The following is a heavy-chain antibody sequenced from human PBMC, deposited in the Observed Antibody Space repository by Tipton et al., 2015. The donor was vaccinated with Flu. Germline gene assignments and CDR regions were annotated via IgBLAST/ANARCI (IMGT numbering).Heavy chain of an antibody. CDR1: GGSISYYY. J-gene: IGHJ1*01. V-gene: IGHV4-59*12. CDR2: IYNSGST. CDR3: AREKDSRGSEYFQQ. D-gene: IGHD6-19*01. Sequence: TLSLTCTVSGGSISYYYWNWIRQPPGKGLEWIGNIYNSGSTYYNPSLKSRVTISIDTSKNQFSLRLSFVTAADTAVYYCAREKDSRGSEYFQQWGQGTLVTVSS.